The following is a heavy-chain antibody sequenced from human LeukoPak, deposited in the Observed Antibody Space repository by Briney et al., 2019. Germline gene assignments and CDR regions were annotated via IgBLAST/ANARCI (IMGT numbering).Heavy chain of an antibody. CDR1: GFTFSSYG. J-gene: IGHJ5*02. CDR2: IWDDGSNK. Sequence: GGSLRLSCAASGFTFSSYGMHWVRQAPGKGLEWVAVIWDDGSNKYYGDSVKGRFTISRDNSKNTLYLQMNSLRAEDTAVYYCARDLGYDYGSGSFNWFDPWGQGTLVTVSS. D-gene: IGHD3-10*01. V-gene: IGHV3-33*01. CDR3: ARDLGYDYGSGSFNWFDP.